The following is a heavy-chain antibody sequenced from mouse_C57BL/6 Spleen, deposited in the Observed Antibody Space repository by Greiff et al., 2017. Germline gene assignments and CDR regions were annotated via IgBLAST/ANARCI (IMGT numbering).Heavy chain of an antibody. CDR3: ARNGIYYYGSSSYYAMDY. CDR1: GFSLTSYG. V-gene: IGHV2-2*01. Sequence: VMLVESGPGLVQPSQSLSITCTVSGFSLTSYGVHWVRQSPGKGLEWLGVIWSGGSTDYTAAFISRLSISKDNSKSQVFFKMNSLQADDTAIYYCARNGIYYYGSSSYYAMDYGGQGTSGTVSS. J-gene: IGHJ4*01. D-gene: IGHD1-1*01. CDR2: IWSGGST.